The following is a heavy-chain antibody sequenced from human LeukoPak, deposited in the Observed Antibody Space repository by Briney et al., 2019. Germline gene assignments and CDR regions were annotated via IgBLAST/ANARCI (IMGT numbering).Heavy chain of an antibody. V-gene: IGHV4-59*01. CDR1: GGSISGYY. D-gene: IGHD6-13*01. J-gene: IGHJ4*02. CDR3: ARDGRGTSSSWSFDY. CDR2: IYYGGST. Sequence: SETLSLTCTVSGGSISGYYWSWIRQPPRKGLEWIGNIYYGGSTNYNPSLKSRVTISVDTSKKQFSLKLSSVTAADMAVYFCARDGRGTSSSWSFDYWGQGTPIIVSS.